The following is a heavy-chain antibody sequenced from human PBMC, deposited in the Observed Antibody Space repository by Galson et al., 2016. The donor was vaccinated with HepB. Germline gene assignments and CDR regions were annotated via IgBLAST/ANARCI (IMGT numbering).Heavy chain of an antibody. Sequence: SVKVSCKASGFTFNKYSMHWVRQAPGQRLEWMGWINAGNGNTKYSQKFQVRVTITRDTSAGTAYMELSSLSSEDTAVYYCATGGLLWFGDFQPFDYWGQGTLVTVSS. J-gene: IGHJ4*02. V-gene: IGHV1-3*01. CDR3: ATGGLLWFGDFQPFDY. CDR2: INAGNGNT. CDR1: GFTFNKYS. D-gene: IGHD3-10*01.